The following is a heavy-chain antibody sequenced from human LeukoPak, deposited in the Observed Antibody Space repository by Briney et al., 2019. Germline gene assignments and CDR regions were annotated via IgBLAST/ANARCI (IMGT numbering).Heavy chain of an antibody. CDR2: ST. Sequence: STYYHPSLKSRVTISVDTSKNQFSLKLSSVTAADTAVYYCARHIKSGCSGGSCYHRGAFDIWGQGTMVTVSS. CDR3: ARHIKSGCSGGSCYHRGAFDI. V-gene: IGHV4-39*01. J-gene: IGHJ3*02. D-gene: IGHD2-15*01.